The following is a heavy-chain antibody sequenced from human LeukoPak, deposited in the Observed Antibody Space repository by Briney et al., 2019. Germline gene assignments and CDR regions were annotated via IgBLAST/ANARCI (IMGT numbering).Heavy chain of an antibody. CDR3: ATDRIGYQLSDY. V-gene: IGHV3-30*02. CDR1: GFTFSSYG. CDR2: IPYEGINN. Sequence: GGSLRLSCAASGFTFSSYGMHWVRQAPGKGLEWVAFIPYEGINNYYTDSVKGRFTVSRDNSKSTLYLQMNSLRAEDTAVYYCATDRIGYQLSDYWGQGILVTVSS. J-gene: IGHJ4*02. D-gene: IGHD2-2*01.